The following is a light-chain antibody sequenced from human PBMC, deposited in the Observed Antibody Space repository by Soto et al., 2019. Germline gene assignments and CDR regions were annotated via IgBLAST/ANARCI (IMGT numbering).Light chain of an antibody. CDR2: SAS. CDR1: QSVASSY. CDR3: HHFGSLPET. Sequence: EVVLTQSPGTLSLSPGERVTLSCRAIQSVASSYLAWYQQKPGRAPRLLFYSASSRATGIPDRFSGSGSGTDFTLTISRLEPEDFAVYYCHHFGSLPETFGQGTNVE. V-gene: IGKV3-20*01. J-gene: IGKJ1*01.